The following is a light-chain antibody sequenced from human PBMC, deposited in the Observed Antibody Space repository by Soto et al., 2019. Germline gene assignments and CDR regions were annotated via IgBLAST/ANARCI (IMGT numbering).Light chain of an antibody. CDR3: QQYENLPT. J-gene: IGKJ5*01. CDR2: DAS. Sequence: DIPMTPSPSSLSASVGDRVTITFQASQNINNYLNWYQQKPGRAPKLLIYDASNLEAGVPSRFRGSGSGTDFTFTISRLQPEDIATYYCQQYENLPTFGQGTRLEIK. CDR1: QNINNY. V-gene: IGKV1-33*01.